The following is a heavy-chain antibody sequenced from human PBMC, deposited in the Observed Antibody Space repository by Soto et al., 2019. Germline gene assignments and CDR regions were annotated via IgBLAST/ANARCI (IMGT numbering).Heavy chain of an antibody. Sequence: SVKVSCKASGGTFSSYAISWVRQAPGQGLEWMGGIIPIFGTANYAQKFQGRVTITADESTSTAYLELSSLRSEDTAVYYCASVIGWGYSYGHRGVDAFDIWGKGTMATVS. CDR2: IIPIFGTA. CDR1: GGTFSSYA. V-gene: IGHV1-69*13. CDR3: ASVIGWGYSYGHRGVDAFDI. J-gene: IGHJ3*02. D-gene: IGHD5-18*01.